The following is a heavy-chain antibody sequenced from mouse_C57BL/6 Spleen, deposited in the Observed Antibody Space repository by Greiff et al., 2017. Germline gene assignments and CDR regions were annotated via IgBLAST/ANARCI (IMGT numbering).Heavy chain of an antibody. CDR3: AREDYGNYDAMDY. CDR2: IYPSDSET. J-gene: IGHJ4*01. CDR1: GYTFTSYW. D-gene: IGHD2-1*01. V-gene: IGHV1-61*01. Sequence: VQLQQPGAELVRPGSSVKLSCKASGYTFTSYWMDWVKQRPGQGLEWIGNIYPSDSETHYNQKFKDKATLTVDKSSSTAYMQLSSLTSEDSAVYYSAREDYGNYDAMDYWGQGTSVTVSS.